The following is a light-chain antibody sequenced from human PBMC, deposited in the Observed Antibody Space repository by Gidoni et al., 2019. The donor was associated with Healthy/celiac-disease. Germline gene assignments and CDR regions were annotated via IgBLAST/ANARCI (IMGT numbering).Light chain of an antibody. J-gene: IGKJ1*01. CDR1: QSVSSN. CDR3: QQYNNWLGT. V-gene: IGKV3-15*01. Sequence: EIVMTQSPATLSVSPGERATLSCRASQSVSSNLAWYQQNPGQAPRLLIYGASTRATGIPARFSGSGSGTEFTLTISSLQSEDFAVYYCQQYNNWLGTFXQXTKVEIK. CDR2: GAS.